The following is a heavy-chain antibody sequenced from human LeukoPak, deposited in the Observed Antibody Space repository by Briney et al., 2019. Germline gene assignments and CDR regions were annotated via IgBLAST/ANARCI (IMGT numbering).Heavy chain of an antibody. V-gene: IGHV1-2*04. D-gene: IGHD3-10*01. CDR1: GYTFTGHY. CDR2: INPNSGDT. CDR3: ARDLEKFYFGSGSYPGFDY. Sequence: ASVKVSCKASGYTFTGHYIHWVRQVPGQGLEWLGWINPNSGDTTYAEKFQAWVTMTRDASTSTAYLDLKRVGPDDTAVFYCARDLEKFYFGSGSYPGFDYWGQGTLITVSS. J-gene: IGHJ4*02.